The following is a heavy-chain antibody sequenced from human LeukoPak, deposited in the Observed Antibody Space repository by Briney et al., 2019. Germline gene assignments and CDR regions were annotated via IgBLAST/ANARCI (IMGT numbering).Heavy chain of an antibody. CDR3: AKDNGRSVIQY. V-gene: IGHV3-66*01. D-gene: IGHD2-21*01. Sequence: GGSLRPSCAASGFTVRSNYMNWVRQAPGKGLEWVSVISSDGTIYYADSVKDRFTISRDTSKNSVDLQMYSLAAEDTAVYYCAKDNGRSVIQYWGQGTLVIVSS. CDR1: GFTVRSNY. CDR2: ISSDGTI. J-gene: IGHJ1*01.